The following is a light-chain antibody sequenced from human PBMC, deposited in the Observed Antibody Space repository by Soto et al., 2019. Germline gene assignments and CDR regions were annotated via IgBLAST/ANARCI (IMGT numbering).Light chain of an antibody. CDR1: QGISSY. J-gene: IGKJ1*01. CDR2: KAS. V-gene: IGKV1-5*03. Sequence: DIQLTQSPSSLSASVGDRVTITCRVSQGISSYLNWYRQKPGKVPKLLIYKASSLESGVPSRFGGGGSGTEFTLTISGLQPDDFATYYCQKYNSYSPWTFGPGTKVDIK. CDR3: QKYNSYSPWT.